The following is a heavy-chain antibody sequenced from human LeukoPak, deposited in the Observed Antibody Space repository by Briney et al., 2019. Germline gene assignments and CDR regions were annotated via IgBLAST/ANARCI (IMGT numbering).Heavy chain of an antibody. J-gene: IGHJ4*02. V-gene: IGHV4-59*01. CDR3: VRGGIVGTTARVPLFDY. CDR1: GGSISSYY. Sequence: SETLSLTCTVSGGSISSYYWSWVRQPPGKGLEWIGYIYFSGSTNYDPSLRSRVTMSVNTSKNQFSLKLSPLTAADTAVYYCVRGGIVGTTARVPLFDYWGQGTLVTVSS. D-gene: IGHD1-26*01. CDR2: IYFSGST.